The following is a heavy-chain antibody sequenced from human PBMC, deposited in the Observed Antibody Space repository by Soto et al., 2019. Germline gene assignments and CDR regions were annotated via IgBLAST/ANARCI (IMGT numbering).Heavy chain of an antibody. CDR3: ARGARRGYYYMDV. J-gene: IGHJ6*03. Sequence: AVGPKRLSCRASGINIIGLGVHWVSKKPGKGLEWVAVIKQDGSKKYYVDSVKGRFTISRDNAKNSLYLQMNSLRAEDTAVYYCARGARRGYYYMDVWGKGTTVTVSS. CDR2: IKQDGSKK. CDR1: GINIIGLG. V-gene: IGHV3-7*01.